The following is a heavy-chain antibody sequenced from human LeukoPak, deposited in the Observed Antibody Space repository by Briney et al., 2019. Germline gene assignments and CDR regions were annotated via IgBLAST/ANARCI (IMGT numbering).Heavy chain of an antibody. V-gene: IGHV1-3*01. CDR2: INAGNGNT. J-gene: IGHJ4*02. CDR1: GYTFTTYA. D-gene: IGHD6-13*01. CDR3: ARVRIAAAGTLGY. Sequence: ASVKVSCKASGYTFTTYAMHWVRQAPGQRLEWMGWINAGNGNTKYSQKFQGRVTITRDTSASTAYMELSSLRSEDTAVYYCARVRIAAAGTLGYWGQGTLVTVSS.